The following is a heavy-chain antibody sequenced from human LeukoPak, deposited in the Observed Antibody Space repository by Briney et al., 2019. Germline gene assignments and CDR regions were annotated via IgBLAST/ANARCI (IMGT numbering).Heavy chain of an antibody. CDR3: ARGEPVGYGPFDY. Sequence: SVKVSCKASGGTFSSYTISWVRQAPGQGVEWMGRIIPILGIANYAQKFQGRVTITADKSTSTAYMELSSLRSEDTAVYYCARGEPVGYGPFDYWGQGTLVTVSS. D-gene: IGHD5-18*01. CDR2: IIPILGIA. V-gene: IGHV1-69*02. CDR1: GGTFSSYT. J-gene: IGHJ4*02.